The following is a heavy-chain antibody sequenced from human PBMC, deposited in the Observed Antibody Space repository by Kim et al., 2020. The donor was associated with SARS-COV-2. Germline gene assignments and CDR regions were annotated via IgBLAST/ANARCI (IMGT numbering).Heavy chain of an antibody. D-gene: IGHD3-10*01. V-gene: IGHV4-34*01. CDR1: GGSFSGYY. Sequence: SETLSRTCAVYGGSFSGYYWSWIRQPPGKGLEWIGEINHSGSTNYNPSLKSRVTISVDTSKNQFSLKLSSVTAADTAVYYCARGRYGSGSYYNVPSYYYYYYGMDVWGQGTTVTVSS. J-gene: IGHJ6*02. CDR3: ARGRYGSGSYYNVPSYYYYYYGMDV. CDR2: INHSGST.